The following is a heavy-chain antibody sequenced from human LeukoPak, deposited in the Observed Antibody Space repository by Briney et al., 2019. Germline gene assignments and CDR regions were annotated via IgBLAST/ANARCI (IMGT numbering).Heavy chain of an antibody. CDR2: INHNGEMI. V-gene: IGHV3-48*02. J-gene: IGHJ4*02. CDR3: ARDSDWAFDY. CDR1: GFPFSSYV. Sequence: SGGSLRLSCAASGFPFSSYVMSWVRQAPGKGLEWVSYINHNGEMIYYPDFAKGRFTISRDNGKNSLYLQMNSLRDEDTAVYYCARDSDWAFDYWGQGTRVTVSS. D-gene: IGHD6-19*01.